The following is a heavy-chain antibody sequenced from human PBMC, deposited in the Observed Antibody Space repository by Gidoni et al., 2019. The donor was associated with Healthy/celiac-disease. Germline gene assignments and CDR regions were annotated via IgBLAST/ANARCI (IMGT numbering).Heavy chain of an antibody. D-gene: IGHD3-3*01. CDR3: ARAHLVIISSYAFDI. CDR2: ISSSSSTI. V-gene: IGHV3-48*02. J-gene: IGHJ3*02. Sequence: EVQLVESGGGLVQPGGSLRLSCAASGFPFSSYSMNWVRQAPGKGLEWVSYISSSSSTIYYADSVKGRFTISRDNAKNSLYLQMNSLRDEDTAVYYCARAHLVIISSYAFDIWGQGTMVTVSS. CDR1: GFPFSSYS.